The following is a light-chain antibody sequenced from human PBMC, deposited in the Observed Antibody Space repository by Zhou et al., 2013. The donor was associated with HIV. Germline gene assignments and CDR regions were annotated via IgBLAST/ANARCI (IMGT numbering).Light chain of an antibody. Sequence: EMVMTQSPATLSVSPGEGVTLSCRASQNINTKVAWYQQKQGLPPRLLMSGASNRATGIPARFSGSGSGTEFTLTISSLQSEDVASYYCQQYDTWPSFGQGTKLQIK. J-gene: IGKJ2*01. V-gene: IGKV3-15*01. CDR3: QQYDTWPS. CDR1: QNINTK. CDR2: GAS.